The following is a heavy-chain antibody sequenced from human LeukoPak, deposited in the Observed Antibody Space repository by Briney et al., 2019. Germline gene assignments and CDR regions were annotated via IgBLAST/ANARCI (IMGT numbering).Heavy chain of an antibody. Sequence: ASVKVSCKASGYTFTSYDYNWVRQPTAQGIEWMGWMNSNRGNTGYAQKFQGRVTMTRNTSISTASMELSSLKSEDTAVYYCARGVKQRRRKYYYDSSGYYSDYWGQGTLVTVSS. CDR2: MNSNRGNT. CDR3: ARGVKQRRRKYYYDSSGYYSDY. V-gene: IGHV1-8*01. D-gene: IGHD3-22*01. J-gene: IGHJ4*02. CDR1: GYTFTSYD.